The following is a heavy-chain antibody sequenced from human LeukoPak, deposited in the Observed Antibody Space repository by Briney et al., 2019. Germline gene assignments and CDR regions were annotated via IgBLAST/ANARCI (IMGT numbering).Heavy chain of an antibody. J-gene: IGHJ5*02. CDR1: GGSINSDSYQ. D-gene: IGHD1-26*01. CDR2: SYTSGST. Sequence: SQTLSLTCTVSGGSINSDSYQWSWIRPPAGKGIEWIGRSYTSGSTNYNPSLKNRATISVDTSKNQFSLKLTSVTAADTAVYYCARGRGGTYYWYDPWGQGTLVTVSS. CDR3: ARGRGGTYYWYDP. V-gene: IGHV4-61*02.